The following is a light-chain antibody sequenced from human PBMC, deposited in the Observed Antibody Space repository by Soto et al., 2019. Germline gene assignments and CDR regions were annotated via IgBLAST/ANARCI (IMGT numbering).Light chain of an antibody. CDR1: QTISNW. CDR2: DAS. CDR3: QQYNTYPPNT. Sequence: IQRTQSPSSLSASVADRVTITCRASQTISNWVAWYQQKPGKAPKLLIYDASRLESGVPSRFSGSASGTEFTLTISTLQPDDFATYYCQQYNTYPPNTFGQGTRLEIK. J-gene: IGKJ5*01. V-gene: IGKV1-5*01.